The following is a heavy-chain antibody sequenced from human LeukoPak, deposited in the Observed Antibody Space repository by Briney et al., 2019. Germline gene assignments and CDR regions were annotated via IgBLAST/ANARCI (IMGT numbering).Heavy chain of an antibody. CDR2: ISGSGGST. CDR3: AKAHEYYDFWSGYYLLYFDY. CDR1: GFTFSSYA. V-gene: IGHV3-23*01. J-gene: IGHJ4*02. Sequence: RGSLRLPCAASGFTFSSYAMSWVRQAPGKGLEWVSAISGSGGSTYYADSVKGRFTISRDNSKNTLYLQMNSLRAEDTAVYYCAKAHEYYDFWSGYYLLYFDYWGQGTLVTVSS. D-gene: IGHD3-3*01.